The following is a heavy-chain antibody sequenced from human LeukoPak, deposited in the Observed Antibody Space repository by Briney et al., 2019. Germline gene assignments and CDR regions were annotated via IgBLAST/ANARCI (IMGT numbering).Heavy chain of an antibody. Sequence: SVKVSCKASGGTFSSYAISWVRQAPGQGLEWMGRIITILGIANYAQKFQGRVTITADKSTSTAYMELSSLRSEDTAVYYCASMNSGSYDYYYYGMDVWGQGTTVTVSS. J-gene: IGHJ6*02. D-gene: IGHD1-26*01. CDR2: IITILGIA. V-gene: IGHV1-69*04. CDR1: GGTFSSYA. CDR3: ASMNSGSYDYYYYGMDV.